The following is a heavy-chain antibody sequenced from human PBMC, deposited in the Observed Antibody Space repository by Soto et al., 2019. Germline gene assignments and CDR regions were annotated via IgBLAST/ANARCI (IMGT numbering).Heavy chain of an antibody. CDR2: IYSGGST. CDR3: ARDRVESGYPEYFQH. Sequence: EVQLVESGGGLIQPGGSLRLSCAASGFTVSSNYVSWVRQAPGKGLEWVSVIYSGGSTYYADSVKGRFTMSRDNSKNTLYLQMTSLRAEDTAVYYCARDRVESGYPEYFQHWGQGTLVTVSS. CDR1: GFTVSSNY. D-gene: IGHD3-22*01. J-gene: IGHJ1*01. V-gene: IGHV3-53*01.